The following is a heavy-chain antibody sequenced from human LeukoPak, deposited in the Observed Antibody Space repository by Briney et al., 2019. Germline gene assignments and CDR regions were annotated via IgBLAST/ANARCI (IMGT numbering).Heavy chain of an antibody. CDR2: IYSGGST. CDR3: ARDTHGDLGYCSGGSCSRSL. J-gene: IGHJ4*02. Sequence: GRSLRLSCAASGFTVSSNYMSWVRQAPGKGLEWVSVIYSGGSTYYADSVKGRFTISRDNSKNTLYLQMNSLRAEDTAVYYCARDTHGDLGYCSGGSCSRSLWGQGTLVTVSS. D-gene: IGHD2-15*01. V-gene: IGHV3-66*01. CDR1: GFTVSSNY.